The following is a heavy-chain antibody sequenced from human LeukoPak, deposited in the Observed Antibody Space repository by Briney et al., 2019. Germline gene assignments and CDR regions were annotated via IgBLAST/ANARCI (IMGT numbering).Heavy chain of an antibody. D-gene: IGHD1-7*01. CDR1: GDSMSSYC. CDR3: ARDNWNSLDY. Sequence: PSETLSLTCTVSGDSMSSYCWSWIRLPAGKGLECIGRIYISGITNYNPSLKSRITMSVDTSKNQFSLKLSSVTAADTAVYYCARDNWNSLDYWGQGTLVTVSS. J-gene: IGHJ4*02. V-gene: IGHV4-4*07. CDR2: IYISGIT.